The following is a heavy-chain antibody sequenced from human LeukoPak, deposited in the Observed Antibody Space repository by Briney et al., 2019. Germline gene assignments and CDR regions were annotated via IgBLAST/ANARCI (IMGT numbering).Heavy chain of an antibody. CDR1: GFTVSSNY. CDR3: TTGIGTIDY. Sequence: GGSLRLSCAASGFTVSSNYMSWVRQAPGKGLEWVSAISGSGGSTYYADSVKGRFTISRDNSKNTLYLQMNSLRAEDTAVYYCTTGIGTIDYWGQGTLVTVSS. J-gene: IGHJ4*02. D-gene: IGHD1-26*01. V-gene: IGHV3-23*01. CDR2: ISGSGGST.